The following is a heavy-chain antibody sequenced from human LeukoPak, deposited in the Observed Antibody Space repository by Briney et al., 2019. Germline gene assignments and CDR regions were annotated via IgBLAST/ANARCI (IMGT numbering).Heavy chain of an antibody. V-gene: IGHV1-2*02. CDR3: ARAGYCSGGSCLRINDY. D-gene: IGHD2-15*01. CDR2: INPNSGGT. CDR1: GYTFIGYY. Sequence: ASVKVSCKASGYTFIGYYMHWVRQAPGQGLEWMGWINPNSGGTNYAQKFQGRVTMTRDTSISTAYMELSRLRSDDTAVYYCARAGYCSGGSCLRINDYWGQGTLVTVSS. J-gene: IGHJ4*02.